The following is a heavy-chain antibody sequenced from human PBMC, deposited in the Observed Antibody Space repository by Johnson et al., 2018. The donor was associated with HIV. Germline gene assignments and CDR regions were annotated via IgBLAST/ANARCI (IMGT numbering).Heavy chain of an antibody. V-gene: IGHV3-7*05. J-gene: IGHJ3*02. Sequence: VQLVESGGDLVKPGGSLRLSCTASGFTFSNYWMSWVRQAAGKGLEWVANIKQEGNEKHYVDSVKGRFTISRDNAKTSLYLQMNSLRAEDTAVYYCARVGGPRGYRSSYNAFDMWGQGTMVTVSS. CDR1: GFTFSNYW. CDR3: ARVGGPRGYRSSYNAFDM. CDR2: IKQEGNEK. D-gene: IGHD5-18*01.